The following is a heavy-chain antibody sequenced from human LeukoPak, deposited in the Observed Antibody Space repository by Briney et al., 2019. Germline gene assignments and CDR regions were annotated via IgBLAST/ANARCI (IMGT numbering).Heavy chain of an antibody. V-gene: IGHV3-74*01. J-gene: IGHJ6*03. Sequence: GGSLRLSCVASGFSFSAYWMHWVRQAPGKGLMWVSHINSDGSSTRYADSVKGRFTISRDNAKNTLYLQMNSLRAEDTADYYCARDRVVVVSRVYYYYMDVWGKGTTVTISS. CDR2: INSDGSST. CDR3: ARDRVVVVSRVYYYYMDV. CDR1: GFSFSAYW. D-gene: IGHD2-15*01.